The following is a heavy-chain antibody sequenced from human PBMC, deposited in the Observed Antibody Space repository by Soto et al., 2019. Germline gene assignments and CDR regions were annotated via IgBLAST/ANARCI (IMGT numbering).Heavy chain of an antibody. CDR3: SRDSSGCFDY. CDR2: IGYDGSNK. D-gene: IGHD3-22*01. J-gene: IGHJ4*02. Sequence: QVQLVESGGGVVQPGRSLRLSCAAYGFTFSSYGMHWVRQAPGKGLEWVAVIGYDGSNKYYADSVKGRFTISRDNSKNTLYLQMNSLRAEDTAVYYCSRDSSGCFDYWCQGTLGTVSS. V-gene: IGHV3-33*01. CDR1: GFTFSSYG.